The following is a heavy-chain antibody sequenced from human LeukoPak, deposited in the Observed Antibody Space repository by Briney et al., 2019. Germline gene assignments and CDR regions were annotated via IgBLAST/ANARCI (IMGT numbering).Heavy chain of an antibody. Sequence: PSETLSLTCTVSGGSISSGGYYWSWIRQPPGKGLEWIGEINHSGSTNYNPSLKSRVTISVDTSKNQFSLKLSSVTAADTAVYYCARVYRGLHIYYYYGVDVWGQGTTVTVSS. D-gene: IGHD2-2*02. CDR1: GGSISSGGYY. CDR2: INHSGST. V-gene: IGHV4-39*07. J-gene: IGHJ6*02. CDR3: ARVYRGLHIYYYYGVDV.